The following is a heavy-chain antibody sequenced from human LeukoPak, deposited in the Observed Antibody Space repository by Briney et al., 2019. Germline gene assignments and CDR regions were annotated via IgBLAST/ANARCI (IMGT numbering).Heavy chain of an antibody. CDR2: ISSSSSYI. J-gene: IGHJ4*02. V-gene: IGHV3-21*01. CDR1: GFTFSSYS. D-gene: IGHD6-19*01. Sequence: GGSLRLSCAASGFTFSSYSMNWVRQAPGKGLEWVSSISSSSSYIYYVDAVKGRFITFRDNAKKSLYLLMNSLRADDTAAYYCSILHRAVAGTEPLFDHWAQETRDTVSS. CDR3: SILHRAVAGTEPLFDH.